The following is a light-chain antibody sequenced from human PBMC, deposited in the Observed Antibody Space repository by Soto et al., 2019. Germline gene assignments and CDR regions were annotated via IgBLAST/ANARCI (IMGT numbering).Light chain of an antibody. J-gene: IGLJ2*01. V-gene: IGLV2-14*01. CDR3: GSYTSTTTLVL. CDR1: SSDIGGFNF. CDR2: EVT. Sequence: QSVLTQPASVSGSPGQSITISCTGTSSDIGGFNFVSWYQHHPGYAPQLIIYEVTNRPSGISSRFSASKSGNTASLTISGLQPEDEADYYCGSYTSTTTLVLFGGGTKLTVL.